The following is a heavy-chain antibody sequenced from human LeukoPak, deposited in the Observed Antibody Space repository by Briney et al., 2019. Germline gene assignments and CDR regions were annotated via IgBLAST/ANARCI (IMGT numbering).Heavy chain of an antibody. CDR3: VRGTPEAYY. CDR1: GFTFCSYS. CDR2: ITTSLLI. Sequence: PGGSLRLSCAASGFTFCSYSMTWVRQAPGKGLEWVSSITTSLLISYAASVKGRFSISRDDSRSTLYLQLTSLTVEDTALYYCVRGTPEAYYWGQGTLVTVSS. J-gene: IGHJ4*02. V-gene: IGHV3-23*01. D-gene: IGHD1-14*01.